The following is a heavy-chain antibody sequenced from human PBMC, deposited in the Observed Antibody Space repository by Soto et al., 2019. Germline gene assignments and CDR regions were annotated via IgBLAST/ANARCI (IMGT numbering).Heavy chain of an antibody. CDR2: ISRSGSTI. Sequence: GGSLRLSCAASGLAFSSYEMNCVRQARRKGLEWVSYISRSGSTIYYADSVKGRVTISRDNAKNSLYLQMNSLRAADTAVYYCERDGRIRPPDWYFELWGRGTLVTVAS. V-gene: IGHV3-48*03. J-gene: IGHJ2*01. CDR3: ERDGRIRPPDWYFEL. D-gene: IGHD2-15*01. CDR1: GLAFSSYE.